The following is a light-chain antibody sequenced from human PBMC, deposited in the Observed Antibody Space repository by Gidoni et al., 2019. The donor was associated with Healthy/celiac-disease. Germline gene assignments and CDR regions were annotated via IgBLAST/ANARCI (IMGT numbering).Light chain of an antibody. CDR2: DAS. CDR3: QQYENLLRT. J-gene: IGKJ4*01. Sequence: DIQMTQSPSSLSASVGDRVTITCQASQDITNYLNWYQQKPGKAPKLLIYDASNLETGVPSRFSGSGSGTDFTFTISSLQPEDIATYYCQQYENLLRTFGGGTKVEIK. V-gene: IGKV1-33*01. CDR1: QDITNY.